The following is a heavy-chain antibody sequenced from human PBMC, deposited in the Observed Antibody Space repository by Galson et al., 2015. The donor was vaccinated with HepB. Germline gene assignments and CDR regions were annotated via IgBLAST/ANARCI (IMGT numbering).Heavy chain of an antibody. Sequence: SVKVSCKASGYTFTSYGISWVRQAPGQGLEWKGWISAYNGNTNYAQKLQGRVTMTTDTSTSTAYMELRSLRSDDTAVYYCARGEYYYDSSGYPDDAFDIWGQGTMVTVSS. J-gene: IGHJ3*02. CDR2: ISAYNGNT. CDR1: GYTFTSYG. CDR3: ARGEYYYDSSGYPDDAFDI. V-gene: IGHV1-18*01. D-gene: IGHD3-22*01.